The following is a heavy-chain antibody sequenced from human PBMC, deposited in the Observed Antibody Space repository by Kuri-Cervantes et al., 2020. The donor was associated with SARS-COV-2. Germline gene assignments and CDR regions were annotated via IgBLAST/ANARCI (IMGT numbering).Heavy chain of an antibody. V-gene: IGHV1-69*13. CDR3: ARVPFEMATSYYYYGMDV. CDR1: GGTFSSYA. D-gene: IGHD5-24*01. Sequence: SVKVSCKASGGTFSSYAISWVRQAPGQGLEWMGGIIPIFGTANYAQKFQGRVTITADESTSTAYMELSSLRSEDTAVYYCARVPFEMATSYYYYGMDVWGQGTTVTVSS. CDR2: IIPIFGTA. J-gene: IGHJ6*02.